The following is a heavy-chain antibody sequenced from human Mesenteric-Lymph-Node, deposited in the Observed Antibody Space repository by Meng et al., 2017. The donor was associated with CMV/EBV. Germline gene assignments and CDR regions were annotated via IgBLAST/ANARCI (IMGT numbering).Heavy chain of an antibody. V-gene: IGHV4-34*01. J-gene: IGHJ4*02. CDR2: IHHSGST. D-gene: IGHD3-9*01. Sequence: QRQLHTWGPGLLKPSQTLSVTCAVYGGSFSGYYWNWIRQSPEKGLEWIGEIHHSGSTTYNPSFTSRIIISVDTSTNQISLNMSSVTAADTAVYYCARGSSYDILTGYFDYWGQGALVTVSS. CDR1: GGSFSGYY. CDR3: ARGSSYDILTGYFDY.